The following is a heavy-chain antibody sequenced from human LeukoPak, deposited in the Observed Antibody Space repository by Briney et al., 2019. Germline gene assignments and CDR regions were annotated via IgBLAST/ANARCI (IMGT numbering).Heavy chain of an antibody. CDR2: ISGSGGST. CDR1: GFTFSSYA. D-gene: IGHD3-22*01. V-gene: IGHV3-23*01. Sequence: PGGSLRLSCAASGFTFSSYAMSWVRQAPGKGLEWVSAISGSGGSTYYADSVKGRFTISRDNSKNTLYLQMNSLRAEDTAVYYCAKHYYDSSGYYRKLNYFDYGAREPWSPSP. J-gene: IGHJ4*02. CDR3: AKHYYDSSGYYRKLNYFDY.